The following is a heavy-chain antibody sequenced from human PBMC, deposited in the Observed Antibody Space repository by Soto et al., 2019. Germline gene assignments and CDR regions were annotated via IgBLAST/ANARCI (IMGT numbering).Heavy chain of an antibody. CDR2: IYYSGST. D-gene: IGHD3-10*01. V-gene: IGHV4-59*08. J-gene: IGHJ4*02. CDR1: GGSISSYY. CDR3: ARHYGSGTYPLDY. Sequence: TSETLSLTCTVSGGSISSYYWSWIRQPPGKGLEWFGYIYYSGSTNYNPSLKSRVTISVDTSKNQFSLKLSSVTAADTAVYYCARHYGSGTYPLDYWGQGSLVTVS.